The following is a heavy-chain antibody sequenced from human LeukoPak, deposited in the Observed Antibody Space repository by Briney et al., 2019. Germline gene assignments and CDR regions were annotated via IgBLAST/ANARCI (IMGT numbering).Heavy chain of an antibody. CDR2: FDPEDGET. CDR3: ATDTGYCSSTSCPEHYFDY. V-gene: IGHV1-24*01. CDR1: GYTLTELS. Sequence: ASVKVSCEVSGYTLTELSMHWVRQAPGKGLEWMGGFDPEDGETIYAQKFQGRVTMTEDTSTDTAYMELSSLRSEDTAVYYCATDTGYCSSTSCPEHYFDYWGQGTLVTVSS. J-gene: IGHJ4*02. D-gene: IGHD2-2*01.